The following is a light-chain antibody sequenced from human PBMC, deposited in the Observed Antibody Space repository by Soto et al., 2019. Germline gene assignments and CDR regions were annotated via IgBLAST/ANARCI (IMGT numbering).Light chain of an antibody. V-gene: IGKV3-20*01. CDR2: GAS. J-gene: IGKJ4*01. CDR3: QQYGSSPA. Sequence: EIVLTQSPGTLSLSPGERATLSCRASQSVSGSYLAWYQQKPGQAPRLLIYGASSRATGIPDRFSGSGSGTDFTLTISRLEPEDFAVYYCQQYGSSPAFGGGTKVEIQ. CDR1: QSVSGSY.